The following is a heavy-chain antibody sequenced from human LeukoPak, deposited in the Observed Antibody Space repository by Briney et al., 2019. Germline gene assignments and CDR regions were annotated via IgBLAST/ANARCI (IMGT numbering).Heavy chain of an antibody. CDR2: INPNSGGT. CDR3: ARAPYGCSGGSCYSGSHFDY. V-gene: IGHV1-2*02. J-gene: IGHJ4*02. CDR1: GYTFTGYY. D-gene: IGHD2-15*01. Sequence: GASVKVSCKASGYTFTGYYMHWLREAPGQGLEWMGWINPNSGGTDYAQKFQGRVTMTRDTSITTAYMELSRLRSEDTAVYYCARAPYGCSGGSCYSGSHFDYWGQGTLVTVSS.